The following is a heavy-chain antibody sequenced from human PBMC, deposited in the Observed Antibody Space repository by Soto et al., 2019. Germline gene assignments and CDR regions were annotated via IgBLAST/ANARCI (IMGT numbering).Heavy chain of an antibody. V-gene: IGHV3-49*04. CDR2: IRAKDYGGTT. D-gene: IGHD3-22*01. CDR1: GLTFGDHA. Sequence: EVQLVESGGGLVQPGRSLRLSCTASGLTFGDHAMSWVRQAPGKGLEWVGFIRAKDYGGTTEYAASVKGRFTISRDNSKSIAYLQMNSLKSEDSAVYYCSRDHYENRGHYGMDVWGQGTTVTVSS. J-gene: IGHJ6*02. CDR3: SRDHYENRGHYGMDV.